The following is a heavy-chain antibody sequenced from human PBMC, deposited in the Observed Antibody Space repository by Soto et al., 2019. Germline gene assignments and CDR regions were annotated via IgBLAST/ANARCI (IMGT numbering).Heavy chain of an antibody. D-gene: IGHD3-3*01. CDR1: GFSLSNARMG. J-gene: IGHJ6*03. V-gene: IGHV2-26*01. Sequence: QVTLKESGPVLVKPTETLTLTCTVSGFSLSNARMGVSWIRQPPGKALEWLAHIFSNDEKSYSTSLKIRLTIPKDTSKSQVVLTMTNMDPVDTATYYCARQYYDFGSGFRNYYYYMDVWGKGTTVTVSS. CDR3: ARQYYDFGSGFRNYYYYMDV. CDR2: IFSNDEK.